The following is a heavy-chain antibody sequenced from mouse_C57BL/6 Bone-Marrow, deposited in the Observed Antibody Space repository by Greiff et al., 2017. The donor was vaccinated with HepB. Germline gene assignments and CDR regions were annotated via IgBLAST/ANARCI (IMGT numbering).Heavy chain of an antibody. CDR2: IYPRDGST. CDR1: GYTFTDHT. CDR3: ARRVDYYAMDY. D-gene: IGHD1-1*01. Sequence: QVQLQQPGAELVKPGASVKVSCKVSGYTFTDHTIHWMKQRPEQGLEWIGYIYPRDGSTKYNEKFKGKATLTADKSSSTAYMQLNSLTSEDSAVYFCARRVDYYAMDYWGQGTSVTVSS. V-gene: IGHV1-78*01. J-gene: IGHJ4*01.